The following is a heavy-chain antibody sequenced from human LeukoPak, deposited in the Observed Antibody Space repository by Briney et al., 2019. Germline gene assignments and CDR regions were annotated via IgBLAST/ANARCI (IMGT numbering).Heavy chain of an antibody. Sequence: GGSLRLSCAASGFTFSSYAVTWVRQSPGKGLEWVSTISAGGGGTNYADSVKGRFTISRDNSKNTLFLQMSSLRAEDTAVYYCARRPYEPYYFDFWGQGTLVTVSS. J-gene: IGHJ4*02. CDR3: ARRPYEPYYFDF. V-gene: IGHV3-23*01. CDR1: GFTFSSYA. D-gene: IGHD3-16*01. CDR2: ISAGGGGT.